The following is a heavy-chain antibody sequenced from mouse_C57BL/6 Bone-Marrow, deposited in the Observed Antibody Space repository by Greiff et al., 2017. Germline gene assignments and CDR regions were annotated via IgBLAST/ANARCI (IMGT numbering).Heavy chain of an antibody. CDR3: ASRTYYYRIRYC. Sequence: QVQLQQSDAELVKPGASVKISCTASGYTFTDHTIHWMKQRPEQGLEWIGYIYPRDGSTKYNEKFKGKATLTADKSSSTAYMHLNSLTSEVSAVSFCASRTYYYRIRYCWGRGTTLTVSS. CDR1: GYTFTDHT. J-gene: IGHJ2*01. D-gene: IGHD1-1*01. V-gene: IGHV1-78*01. CDR2: IYPRDGST.